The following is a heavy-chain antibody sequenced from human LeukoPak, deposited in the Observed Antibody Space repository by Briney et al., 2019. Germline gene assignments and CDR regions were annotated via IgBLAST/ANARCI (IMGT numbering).Heavy chain of an antibody. V-gene: IGHV3-48*01. CDR2: ISSSSVTI. CDR3: ARAPLLYYRGPHFDY. J-gene: IGHJ4*02. Sequence: GGSLRLSCAASGFTFSTFSMNWVRQAPGKGLEWVSYISSSSVTIDYADSVKGRFTISRDNAKNSLYLQMNSLRAEDTAVYYCARAPLLYYRGPHFDYWGQGTLVTVSS. CDR1: GFTFSTFS. D-gene: IGHD2-8*01.